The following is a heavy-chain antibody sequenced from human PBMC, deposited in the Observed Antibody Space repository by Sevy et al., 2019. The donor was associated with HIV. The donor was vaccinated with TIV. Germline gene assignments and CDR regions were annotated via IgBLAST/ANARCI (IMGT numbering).Heavy chain of an antibody. CDR1: GFSFSTYA. V-gene: IGHV3-23*01. CDR2: ISGSGTST. D-gene: IGHD3-3*01. CDR3: GKVSIFGVGGFYDY. J-gene: IGHJ4*02. Sequence: GGSLRLSCAASGFSFSTYAMTWVRQAPGKGLEWVSGISGSGTSTYYTDSVKGRFTISRDNSKNTVYLQMNNLRAEVTAVYYCGKVSIFGVGGFYDYWGQGTLVTVSS.